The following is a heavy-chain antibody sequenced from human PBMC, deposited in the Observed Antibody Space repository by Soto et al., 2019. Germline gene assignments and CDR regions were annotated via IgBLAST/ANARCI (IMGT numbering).Heavy chain of an antibody. J-gene: IGHJ6*02. CDR2: ISAYNGNT. CDR3: ARWMEMATITPWGYYYGMDV. Sequence: QVQLVQSGAEVKKPGASVKVSCKASGYTFTSYGISWVRQAPGQGLEWMGGISAYNGNTNYAQKLQGRATMTTDTSTSTAYMELRSLRSDDTAVYYCARWMEMATITPWGYYYGMDVWGQGTTVTVSS. V-gene: IGHV1-18*01. CDR1: GYTFTSYG. D-gene: IGHD5-12*01.